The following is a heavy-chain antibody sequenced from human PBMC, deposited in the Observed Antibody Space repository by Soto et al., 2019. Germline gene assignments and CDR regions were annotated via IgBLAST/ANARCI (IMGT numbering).Heavy chain of an antibody. Sequence: GESLKISCKGSGYSFTSYWIGWVRQMPGKGLEWMGIIYPGDSDTRYSPSFQGQVTISADKSIGTAYLQLSSLKASDTAMYYCASTPNYYDSSGYYPDYFDYWGQGTLVTVSS. J-gene: IGHJ4*02. CDR3: ASTPNYYDSSGYYPDYFDY. V-gene: IGHV5-51*01. CDR2: IYPGDSDT. D-gene: IGHD3-22*01. CDR1: GYSFTSYW.